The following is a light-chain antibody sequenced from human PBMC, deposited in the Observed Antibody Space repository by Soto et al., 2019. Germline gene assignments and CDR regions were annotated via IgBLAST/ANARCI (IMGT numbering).Light chain of an antibody. V-gene: IGKV3-11*01. Sequence: EIGLTQSPATLSLSPGEGATLSCRASQSVSSYLVWYQQKPGQAPRLLIYDASKRATGIPARFSGSGSGTDLTVTISSLEPEDFAVYYCQQRSSRPPMYTFGQGTKVEIK. CDR2: DAS. J-gene: IGKJ2*01. CDR3: QQRSSRPPMYT. CDR1: QSVSSY.